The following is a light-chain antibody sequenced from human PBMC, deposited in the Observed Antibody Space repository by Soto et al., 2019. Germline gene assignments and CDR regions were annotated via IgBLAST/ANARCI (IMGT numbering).Light chain of an antibody. CDR1: QGISTY. CDR3: RQCYCTTWT. V-gene: IGKV1-39*01. CDR2: AAS. Sequence: DIQMPQYPSSLSASLGDRFTITCRASQGISTYLNWYQQKPGKAPKLLIYAASSLQSGVPSRSSGSGSETDFTLTISSLQPEDFATYSCRQCYCTTWTFGQGTKVDIK. J-gene: IGKJ1*01.